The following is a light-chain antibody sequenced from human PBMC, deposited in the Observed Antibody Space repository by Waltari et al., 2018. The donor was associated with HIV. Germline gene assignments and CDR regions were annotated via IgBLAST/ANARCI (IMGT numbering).Light chain of an antibody. V-gene: IGLV2-14*01. J-gene: IGLJ2*01. Sequence: SGLTQPASLSGFPGQSITTPCTGAARASGFYNFISWYQQHPGKVPKVILSTVDRRASGISDRFSGSKSGNTASLTISGLQTEDEAVYYCASYTANDTVIFAGGTTVTVL. CDR2: TVD. CDR1: ARASGFYNF. CDR3: ASYTANDTVI.